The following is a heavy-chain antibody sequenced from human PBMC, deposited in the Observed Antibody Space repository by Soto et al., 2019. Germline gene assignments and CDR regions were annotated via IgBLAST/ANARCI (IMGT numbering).Heavy chain of an antibody. CDR2: IYYDGSNR. D-gene: IGHD2-8*01. V-gene: IGHV3-33*01. CDR3: ARFFCTNGVCYSLFDA. CDR1: GFTFGTYA. J-gene: IGHJ5*01. Sequence: GGSLRLSCAASGFTFGTYAMHWVRQAPGKGLEWVAVIYYDGSNRYYGDAVKGRFTISRDNSKSTLYLQMSSLRAEDTAVYYCARFFCTNGVCYSLFDAWGHGSLVTGSS.